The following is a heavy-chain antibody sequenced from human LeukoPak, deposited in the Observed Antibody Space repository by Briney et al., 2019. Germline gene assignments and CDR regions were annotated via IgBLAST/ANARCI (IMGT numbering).Heavy chain of an antibody. CDR2: INGDGSTT. CDR1: GFSFRSCW. V-gene: IGHV3-74*01. CDR3: ASLVGGYYPPVEAFDV. Sequence: PGGSLRLSCAASGFSFRSCWMHWVRQAPGKELVWVSRINGDGSTTNYADSVRGRFTISRDNAKNTLYLQMNSLRADDSAVYFCASLVGGYYPPVEAFDVWGQGTMVTVS. D-gene: IGHD3-3*01. J-gene: IGHJ3*01.